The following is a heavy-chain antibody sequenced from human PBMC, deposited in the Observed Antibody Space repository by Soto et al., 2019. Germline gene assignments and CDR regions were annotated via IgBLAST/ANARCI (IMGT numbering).Heavy chain of an antibody. CDR2: IVPLPGTT. J-gene: IGHJ3*01. CDR3: ASGVGGLGGSSGWPDYAFDV. D-gene: IGHD6-19*01. Sequence: QVKLVQSGAAVRKPGSSVKVSCKASGGTFTKYAITWVRQAPRQGLEWMGGIVPLPGTTNYAQKCRGRVTISADESTSTAYLELSSLRSEDTAVYYCASGVGGLGGSSGWPDYAFDVWGQGTMVIVSS. V-gene: IGHV1-69*01. CDR1: GGTFTKYA.